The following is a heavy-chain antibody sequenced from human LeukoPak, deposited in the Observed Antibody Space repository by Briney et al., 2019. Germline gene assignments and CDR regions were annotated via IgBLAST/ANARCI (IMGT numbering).Heavy chain of an antibody. CDR2: MNPSGST. D-gene: IGHD3-22*01. CDR1: GGSFRGYY. Sequence: SETLSLTCAVYGGSFRGYYWTWIRQTPEKGLEWIGEMNPSGSTNYNPSLKSRVTISVDTSKNQFSLEFSSVTPADTAVYYCARGRQDVTMIVVVMTAVSYYLDVWGKGTTVTVS. J-gene: IGHJ6*03. V-gene: IGHV4-34*01. CDR3: ARGRQDVTMIVVVMTAVSYYLDV.